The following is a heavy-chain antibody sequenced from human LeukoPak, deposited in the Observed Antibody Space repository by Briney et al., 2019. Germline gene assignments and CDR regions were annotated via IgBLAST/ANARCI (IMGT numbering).Heavy chain of an antibody. CDR2: ISSSGSTI. Sequence: PGGSLRLSCAASGFTFSDYYMSWIRQAPGKGLEWVSYISSSGSTIYYADSVKGRFTISRDNAKNSLYLQMNSLRAEDTAVYYCASLELRSPYGMDVWGQGTTVTVSS. J-gene: IGHJ6*02. CDR1: GFTFSDYY. D-gene: IGHD1-7*01. V-gene: IGHV3-11*04. CDR3: ASLELRSPYGMDV.